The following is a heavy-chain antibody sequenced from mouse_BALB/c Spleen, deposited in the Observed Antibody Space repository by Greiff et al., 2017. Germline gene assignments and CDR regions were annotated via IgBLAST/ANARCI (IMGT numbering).Heavy chain of an antibody. CDR1: GFTFSSYG. CDR2: INSNGGST. CDR3: ARDDYYGNYLYAMDY. V-gene: IGHV5-6-3*01. D-gene: IGHD2-1*01. Sequence: EVKLVESGGGLVQPGGSLKLSCAASGFTFSSYGMSWVRQTPDKRLELVATINSNGGSTYYPDSVKGRFTISRDNAKNTLYLQMSSLKSEDTAMYYCARDDYYGNYLYAMDYWGQGTSVTVSS. J-gene: IGHJ4*01.